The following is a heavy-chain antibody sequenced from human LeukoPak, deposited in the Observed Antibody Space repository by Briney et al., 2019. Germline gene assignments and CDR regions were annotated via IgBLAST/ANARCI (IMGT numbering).Heavy chain of an antibody. CDR3: ARRPTYYYDSSGNYAVDY. CDR1: GYSFTSYW. J-gene: IGHJ4*02. Sequence: GESLKISCKGSGYSFTSYWIGWVRQMPGKGLEWMGIMYPGDSDTRYSPSFQGQVTISADKSISTAYLQWSSLKASDTAMYYCARRPTYYYDSSGNYAVDYWGQGTLVTVSS. CDR2: MYPGDSDT. D-gene: IGHD3-22*01. V-gene: IGHV5-51*01.